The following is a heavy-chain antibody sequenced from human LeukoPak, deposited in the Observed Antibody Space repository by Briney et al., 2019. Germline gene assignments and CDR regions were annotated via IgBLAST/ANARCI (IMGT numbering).Heavy chain of an antibody. Sequence: GGSLRLSCAASGFTFSSYSMNWVRQAPGKGLEWVSSISSSSSYIYYADSVKGRFTISRDNAKDSLYLQMNSLRAEDTAVYYCARDTGAYYDSGGLDYWGQGTLVTVSS. J-gene: IGHJ4*02. V-gene: IGHV3-21*01. CDR3: ARDTGAYYDSGGLDY. CDR1: GFTFSSYS. CDR2: ISSSSSYI. D-gene: IGHD3-22*01.